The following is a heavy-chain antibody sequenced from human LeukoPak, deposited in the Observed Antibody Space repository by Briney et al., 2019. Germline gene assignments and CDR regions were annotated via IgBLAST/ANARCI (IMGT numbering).Heavy chain of an antibody. D-gene: IGHD3-22*01. CDR3: ARGSKTMSP. V-gene: IGHV4-34*01. CDR1: GGTFSGYY. J-gene: IGHJ5*02. Sequence: SETLSLTCAVYGGTFSGYYWKCIRQPPGKGLEWIGEINHSGSTNYNPSLKGRVTISVDTSKSQFSLKLSSVTAADTAVYYCARGSKTMSPWGQGTLVTVSS. CDR2: INHSGST.